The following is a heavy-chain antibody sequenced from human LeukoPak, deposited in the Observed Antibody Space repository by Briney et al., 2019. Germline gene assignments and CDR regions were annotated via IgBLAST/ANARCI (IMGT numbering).Heavy chain of an antibody. Sequence: PSETLSLTCTVSGGSISSGDYYWSWIRQPPGKGLEWIGSIYHSGNTYYSPSLKSRVTISLDTSRNQFSLKLNSVTAADTAVYYCARDRDQSRYNWFDPWGQGTRVTVSS. D-gene: IGHD1-14*01. CDR3: ARDRDQSRYNWFDP. CDR2: IYHSGNT. V-gene: IGHV4-39*07. J-gene: IGHJ5*02. CDR1: GGSISSGDYY.